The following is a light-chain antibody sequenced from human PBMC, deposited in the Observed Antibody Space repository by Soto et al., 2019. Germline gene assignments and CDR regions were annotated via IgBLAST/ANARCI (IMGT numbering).Light chain of an antibody. CDR3: YSYAGSEIMV. V-gene: IGLV2-8*01. J-gene: IGLJ2*01. CDR1: SSDIGAYRY. CDR2: EVS. Sequence: QSALTQPSSASGSPGQSVTISCTGTSSDIGAYRYVSWYQQHPGKAPKLMIYEVSKRPSGVPDRFSGSKSGNTASLTVSGLQADDEADYYCYSYAGSEIMVFGGGTKLTVL.